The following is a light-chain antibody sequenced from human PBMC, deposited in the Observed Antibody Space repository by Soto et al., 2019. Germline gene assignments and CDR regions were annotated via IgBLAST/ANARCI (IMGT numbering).Light chain of an antibody. Sequence: EIVLTQSPVTLSLSPGERATLSCRASQSVTDFLAWYQQKPGQAPRLLIYDASNRATGIPARFSGSGSGTEFTLTISSRQSADFAGYYCQQYYNWPLTFGGGTKVDIK. J-gene: IGKJ4*01. CDR3: QQYYNWPLT. CDR2: DAS. CDR1: QSVTDF. V-gene: IGKV3-11*01.